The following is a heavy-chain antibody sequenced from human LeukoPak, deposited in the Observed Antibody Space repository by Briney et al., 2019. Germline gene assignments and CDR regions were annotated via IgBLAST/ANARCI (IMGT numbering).Heavy chain of an antibody. J-gene: IGHJ4*02. CDR3: ARDPAYYDYVWGSLGY. CDR1: GGSISSYY. CDR2: IYYSGST. Sequence: SETLSLTCTVSGGSISSYYWSWIRQPPGKGLEWIGSIYYSGSTYYNPSLKSRVTISVDTSKNQFSLKLSSVTAADTAVYYCARDPAYYDYVWGSLGYWGQGTLVTVSS. D-gene: IGHD3-16*01. V-gene: IGHV4-59*12.